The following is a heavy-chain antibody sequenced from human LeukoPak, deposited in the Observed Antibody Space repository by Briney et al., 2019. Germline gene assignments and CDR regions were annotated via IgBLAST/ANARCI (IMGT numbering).Heavy chain of an antibody. CDR1: GGSFSGYY. CDR3: ARRAAGSWDY. CDR2: INHSGST. Sequence: SETLSFTCAVYGGSFSGYYWSWIRQPPGKGLEWIGEINHSGSTNYNPSLKSRVTISVDTSKNQFSLKLSSVTAADTAVYYCARRAAGSWDYWGQGTLVTVSS. D-gene: IGHD6-13*01. J-gene: IGHJ4*02. V-gene: IGHV4-34*01.